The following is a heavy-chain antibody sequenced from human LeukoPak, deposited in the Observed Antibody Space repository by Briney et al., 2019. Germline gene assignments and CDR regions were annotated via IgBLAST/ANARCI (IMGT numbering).Heavy chain of an antibody. CDR1: GGSISSYY. CDR2: IYTSGST. D-gene: IGHD3-22*01. CDR3: ARDDCDSSGYYPFYYYYYHMDV. Sequence: PSETLSLTCTVSGGSISSYYWSWIRQPAGKGLEWIGRIYTSGSTNYNPSLKSRVTMSVDTSKNQFSLKLSSVTAADTAVYYCARDDCDSSGYYPFYYYYYHMDVWGKGTTVTVSS. V-gene: IGHV4-4*07. J-gene: IGHJ6*03.